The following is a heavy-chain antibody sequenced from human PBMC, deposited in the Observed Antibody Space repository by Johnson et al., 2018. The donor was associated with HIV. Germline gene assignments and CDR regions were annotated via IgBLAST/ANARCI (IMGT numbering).Heavy chain of an antibody. D-gene: IGHD6-13*01. V-gene: IGHV3-11*01. J-gene: IGHJ3*02. CDR1: GFTFSDYY. CDR3: ARDGVYSSPHDAFDI. Sequence: QLVESGGGLVKPGGSLRLSCAASGFTFSDYYMSWIRQAPGKGLEWVSYISSSGSTIYYADSVKGRFTISRDNVKNSLYLQMDSLRPGDSAVYYCARDGVYSSPHDAFDIWGQGTMVTVSP. CDR2: ISSSGSTI.